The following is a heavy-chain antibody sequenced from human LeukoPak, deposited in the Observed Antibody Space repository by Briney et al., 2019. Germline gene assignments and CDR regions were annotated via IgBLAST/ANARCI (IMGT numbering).Heavy chain of an antibody. CDR2: INHSGST. V-gene: IGHV4-34*01. CDR3: ARAARPGQDYFDY. J-gene: IGHJ4*02. CDR1: GGSFSGYY. D-gene: IGHD6-6*01. Sequence: SETLSLTCAVYGGSFSGYYWSWIRQPPGKGLEWIGEINHSGSTNYNPSLKSRVTISVDTSKNQFSLKLSSVTAADTAVYYCARAARPGQDYFDYWGQGTLVTVSS.